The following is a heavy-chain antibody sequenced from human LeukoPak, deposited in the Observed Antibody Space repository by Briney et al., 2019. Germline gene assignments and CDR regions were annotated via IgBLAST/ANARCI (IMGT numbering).Heavy chain of an antibody. Sequence: GGSLRLSCAASGFTFSSYAMSWVRQAPGKGLKWASTISGSGGSTYYADSVKGRFTISRVNSKNTLYLQMNSLRAEDTAVYYCAKDYYGSGSYYNLFDYWGQGTLVTVSS. J-gene: IGHJ4*02. CDR3: AKDYYGSGSYYNLFDY. CDR1: GFTFSSYA. V-gene: IGHV3-23*01. D-gene: IGHD3-10*01. CDR2: ISGSGGST.